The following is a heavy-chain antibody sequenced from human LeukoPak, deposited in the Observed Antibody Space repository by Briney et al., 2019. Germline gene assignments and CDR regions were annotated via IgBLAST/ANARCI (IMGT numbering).Heavy chain of an antibody. Sequence: GGSLRLSCAAPGFTFSSYAMSWVRQAPGKGLEWVSAISGSGGSTYYADSVKGRFTISRDNSKNTLYLQMNSLRAEDTAVYYCAKDMALTGYYYDKEDAFDIWGQGTMVAVSS. CDR3: AKDMALTGYYYDKEDAFDI. CDR1: GFTFSSYA. D-gene: IGHD3-22*01. CDR2: ISGSGGST. V-gene: IGHV3-23*01. J-gene: IGHJ3*02.